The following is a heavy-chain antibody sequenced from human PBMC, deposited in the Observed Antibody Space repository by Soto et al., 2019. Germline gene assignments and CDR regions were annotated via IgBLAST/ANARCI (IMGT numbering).Heavy chain of an antibody. CDR1: AYAFNTYT. Sequence: ASVKVSCKASAYAFNTYTINWVRQAPGQGLEWMGSIFPYTGDTHYAQNLQGRFTMTRDTSTNTAYMELASLGSDDTAVYYCARGGFSSSWRPYYWGPGTLVT. V-gene: IGHV1-18*04. D-gene: IGHD6-13*01. CDR3: ARGGFSSSWRPYY. J-gene: IGHJ4*02. CDR2: IFPYTGDT.